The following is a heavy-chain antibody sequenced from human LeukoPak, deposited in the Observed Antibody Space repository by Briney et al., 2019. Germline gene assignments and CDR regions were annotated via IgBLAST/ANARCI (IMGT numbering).Heavy chain of an antibody. V-gene: IGHV3-23*01. D-gene: IGHD1-26*01. Sequence: GGSLRLSCEASGITFNKYAMSWVRQAPGKGLEWVSFIGVGGGNTNYADSVKGRFTISRDDSKNTLYLQMNSLRAEDTAVYYCAKGGWELLGGQGTLVTVSS. CDR1: GITFNKYA. CDR2: IGVGGGNT. J-gene: IGHJ4*02. CDR3: AKGGWELL.